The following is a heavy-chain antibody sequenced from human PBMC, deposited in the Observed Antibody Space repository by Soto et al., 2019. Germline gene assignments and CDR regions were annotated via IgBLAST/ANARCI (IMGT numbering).Heavy chain of an antibody. V-gene: IGHV3-30*03. CDR1: GFTFSSYG. CDR2: ISYDGSNK. CDR3: ARSKNPRYYFDY. J-gene: IGHJ4*02. Sequence: GGSLRLSCAASGFTFSSYGMHWVRQAPGKGLEWVAVISYDGSNKYYADSVKGRFTISRDNSKNTLYLQMNSLRAEDTAVYYCARSKNPRYYFDYWGQGTLVTVSS.